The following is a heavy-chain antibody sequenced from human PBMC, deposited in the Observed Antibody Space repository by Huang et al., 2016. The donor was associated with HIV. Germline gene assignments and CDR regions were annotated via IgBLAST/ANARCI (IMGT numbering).Heavy chain of an antibody. CDR1: GGSIRSDNYY. J-gene: IGHJ4*02. CDR2: IDYSGVT. D-gene: IGHD3-10*01. V-gene: IGHV4-39*02. Sequence: QLQLQESGPGLVKPSETLSLTCTVSGGSIRSDNYYWGWLRQPPGKGLEWIGGIDYSGVTYYNPSRKRRVTITVDTSKNHFSLRMRSVTAADTAVYYCARLPGSITMIRGVITDPYWGQGTLVTVSS. CDR3: ARLPGSITMIRGVITDPY.